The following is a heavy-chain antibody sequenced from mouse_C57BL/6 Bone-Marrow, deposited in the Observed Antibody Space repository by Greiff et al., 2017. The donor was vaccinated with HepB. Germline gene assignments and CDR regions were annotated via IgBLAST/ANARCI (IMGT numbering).Heavy chain of an antibody. Sequence: VHLVESGPELVRPGVSVKISCKGSGYTFTDYAMHWVKQSHAKSLEWIGVISTYYGDASYNQKFKDKATMTVDKSSSTAYMELARLTYEDSAVYYCARSHYYGSSDYFDYWGQGTTLTVSS. J-gene: IGHJ2*01. CDR1: GYTFTDYA. V-gene: IGHV1-67*01. CDR2: ISTYYGDA. D-gene: IGHD1-1*01. CDR3: ARSHYYGSSDYFDY.